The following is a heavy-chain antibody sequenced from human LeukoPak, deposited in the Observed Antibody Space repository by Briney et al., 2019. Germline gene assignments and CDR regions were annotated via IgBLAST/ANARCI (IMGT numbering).Heavy chain of an antibody. Sequence: ASVKVSCKTSGYTFSNYYIHWLRQAPGQGLEWMGRINPNTGGANYAQNFQGRVTMTRDTSTSTAYMDLSRLTSDDTAIYYCAITYSNNAFDFWGHGTVVTVSS. D-gene: IGHD2-15*01. V-gene: IGHV1-2*06. J-gene: IGHJ3*01. CDR3: AITYSNNAFDF. CDR1: GYTFSNYY. CDR2: INPNTGGA.